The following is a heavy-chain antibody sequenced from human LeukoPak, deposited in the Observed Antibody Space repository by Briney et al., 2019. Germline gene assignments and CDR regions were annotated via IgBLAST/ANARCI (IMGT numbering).Heavy chain of an antibody. CDR1: GFTLSSYW. V-gene: IGHV3-23*01. CDR2: ISGSGGNT. D-gene: IGHD2-15*01. Sequence: GGSLRLSCAASGFTLSSYWMHWVRQAPGRGLEWVSGISGSGGNTFYADSVKGRFTISRDNSKNTLYLQMNSLRAEDTAVYYCAKDERYCSGGNCFEYFQYWGQDTLVTVSS. J-gene: IGHJ1*01. CDR3: AKDERYCSGGNCFEYFQY.